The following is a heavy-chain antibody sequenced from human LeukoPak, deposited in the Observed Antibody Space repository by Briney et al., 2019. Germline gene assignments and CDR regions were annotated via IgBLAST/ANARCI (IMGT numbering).Heavy chain of an antibody. D-gene: IGHD3-10*01. CDR1: GGSISSYY. J-gene: IGHJ4*02. V-gene: IGHV4-59*01. CDR3: ARDRPFGV. CDR2: IYYSGST. Sequence: KPSETLSLTCTVSGGSISSYYWSWIRQPPGKGLEWIGYIYYSGSTNYNPSLKSRVTISGDTSKNQFYLKLRFVTAADTAMYYCARDRPFGVWGQGTQVTVSS.